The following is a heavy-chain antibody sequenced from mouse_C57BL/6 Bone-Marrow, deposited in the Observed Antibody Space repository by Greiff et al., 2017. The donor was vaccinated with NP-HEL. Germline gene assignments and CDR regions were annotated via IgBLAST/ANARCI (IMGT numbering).Heavy chain of an antibody. J-gene: IGHJ3*01. CDR1: GYTFTSYW. V-gene: IGHV1-55*01. CDR3: ARLGDYAWFAY. Sequence: QVQLQQPGAELVKPGASVKMSCKASGYTFTSYWITWVKQRPGQGLGWIGAIYPGRGSTNYNEKFTSKATLTVDTASSTAYMQRSSLTSEDSAVYDCARLGDYAWFAYWGQGTLVTVSA. D-gene: IGHD2-4*01. CDR2: IYPGRGST.